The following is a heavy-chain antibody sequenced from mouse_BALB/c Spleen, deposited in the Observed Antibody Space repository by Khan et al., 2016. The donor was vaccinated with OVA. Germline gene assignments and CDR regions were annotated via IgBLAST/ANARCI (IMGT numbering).Heavy chain of an antibody. Sequence: QVQLKQSGPGLVQPSQSLSITCTVTDFSLSTYGIHWVRQSPGKGLEWLGVIWSGGSTDYHAAFISRLSISKDNSKSQVFFKMNSLQTDDTAIYYCTRVYYRYDRYCDVWGAGTTVTVAS. CDR3: TRVYYRYDRYCDV. V-gene: IGHV2-4-1*01. J-gene: IGHJ1*01. CDR1: DFSLSTYG. CDR2: IWSGGST. D-gene: IGHD2-14*01.